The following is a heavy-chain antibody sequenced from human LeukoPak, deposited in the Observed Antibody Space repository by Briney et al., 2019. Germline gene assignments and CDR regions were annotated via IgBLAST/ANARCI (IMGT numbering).Heavy chain of an antibody. Sequence: PGGSLRLSCAASGFTFSSYGMRWVRQAPGKGLEWVAVISYDGSNKYYADSVKGRFTISRDNSKNTLYLQMNSLRAEDTAVYYCAKDHQKGYCSGGSSKTYFDYGGQGTLFTVSS. D-gene: IGHD2-15*01. J-gene: IGHJ4*02. CDR1: GFTFSSYG. CDR2: ISYDGSNK. V-gene: IGHV3-30*18. CDR3: AKDHQKGYCSGGSSKTYFDY.